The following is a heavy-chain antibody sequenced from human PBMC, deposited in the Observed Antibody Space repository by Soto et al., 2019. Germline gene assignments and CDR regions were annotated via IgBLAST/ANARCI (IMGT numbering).Heavy chain of an antibody. J-gene: IGHJ4*02. CDR2: ISYDGSNK. V-gene: IGHV3-30*18. CDR1: GFTFSSYG. Sequence: GGSLRLSCAASGFTFSSYGMHWVRQAPGKGLEWVAVISYDGSNKSYADSVKGRFTISRDNSKNTLYLQMNSPRAEDTAVYYCAKDSFDSSGYYYHYWGQGTLVTVSS. CDR3: AKDSFDSSGYYYHY. D-gene: IGHD3-22*01.